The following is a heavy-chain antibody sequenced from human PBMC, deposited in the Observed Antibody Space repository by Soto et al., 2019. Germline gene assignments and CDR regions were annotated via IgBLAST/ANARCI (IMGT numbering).Heavy chain of an antibody. CDR2: IYQSGIT. V-gene: IGHV4-4*02. CDR3: ARGFSFSDSPGNDRIYVYYGLDV. J-gene: IGHJ6*04. D-gene: IGHD3-22*01. CDR1: GASFTTGHW. Sequence: QVQLQESGPGLVKASGTLSLTCAVSGASFTTGHWWTWVRQSPGKGLEWIGEIYQSGITNYNPSLSSRLKISMGKSKNQFSLKLTSVTAADTALYYCARGFSFSDSPGNDRIYVYYGLDVWGKGTTFTISS.